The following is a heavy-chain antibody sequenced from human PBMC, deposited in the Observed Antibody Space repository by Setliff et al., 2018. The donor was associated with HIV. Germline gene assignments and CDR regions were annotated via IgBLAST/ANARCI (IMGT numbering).Heavy chain of an antibody. J-gene: IGHJ4*02. CDR3: ARHTNYDFWSGYWGYYFDY. CDR1: GGSISTYY. Sequence: SETLSLTCTVSGGSISTYYWSWIRQPPGKGLEWIGYIYTSGSTNYNPSLKTRVTISIDTSKKQVSLKLSSVTAADTAVYYCARHTNYDFWSGYWGYYFDYWGQGTLVTVSS. V-gene: IGHV4-4*09. CDR2: IYTSGST. D-gene: IGHD3-3*01.